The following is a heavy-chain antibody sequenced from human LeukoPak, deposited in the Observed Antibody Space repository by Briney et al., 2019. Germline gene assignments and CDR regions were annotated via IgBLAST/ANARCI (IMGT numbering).Heavy chain of an antibody. CDR2: ISAYNGNT. Sequence: ASVKVSYKASGYTFTSYGISWVRQAPGQGLEWMGWISAYNGNTNYAQKLQGRVTMTTDTSTSTAYMELRSLRSDDTAVYYCARESVGYCSSTSCYEGDYWAREPWSPSPQ. CDR3: ARESVGYCSSTSCYEGDY. D-gene: IGHD2-2*01. CDR1: GYTFTSYG. V-gene: IGHV1-18*01. J-gene: IGHJ4*02.